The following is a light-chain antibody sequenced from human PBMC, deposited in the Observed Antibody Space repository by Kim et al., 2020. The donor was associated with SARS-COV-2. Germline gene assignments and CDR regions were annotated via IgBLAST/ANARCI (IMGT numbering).Light chain of an antibody. V-gene: IGLV2-11*01. CDR2: DVD. Sequence: QSALTQPRSVSGSPGQSVTISCTGTSSDVGAYTYVSWYQRRPGKAPKVIIHDVDKRPSGVPDRFSGSKSGNTASLTISGLQADDEADYYCCSYAGKFTYVFGTGTKGTVL. CDR3: CSYAGKFTYV. J-gene: IGLJ1*01. CDR1: SSDVGAYTY.